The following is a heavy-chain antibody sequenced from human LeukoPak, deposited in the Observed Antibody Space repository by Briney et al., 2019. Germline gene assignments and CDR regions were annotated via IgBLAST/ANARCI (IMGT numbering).Heavy chain of an antibody. CDR3: ARTDYYYMDV. Sequence: PSETLSLTCTVSGDSVSSSNYYWAWIRQPPGKGLEWIGNIYYSGSTYYNPSLKSRLTISVDTSKNQFSLKLSSVTAADTAVYYCARTDYYYMDVWGKGTTVTISS. CDR2: IYYSGST. J-gene: IGHJ6*03. V-gene: IGHV4-39*01. CDR1: GDSVSSSNYY.